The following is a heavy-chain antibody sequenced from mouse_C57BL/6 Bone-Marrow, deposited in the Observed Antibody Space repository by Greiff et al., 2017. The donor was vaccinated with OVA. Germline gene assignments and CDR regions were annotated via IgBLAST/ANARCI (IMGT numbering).Heavy chain of an antibody. J-gene: IGHJ2*01. D-gene: IGHD1-1*01. CDR1: GYTFTDHT. V-gene: IGHV1-78*01. CDR3: ARPHYYGSSFNYFDY. CDR2: IYPRDGST. Sequence: VQLVESDAELVKPGASVKISCKVSGYTFTDHTIHWMKQRPEQGLEWIGYIYPRDGSTKYNEKFKGKATLTADKSSSTAYMQLNSLTSEDSAVYFCARPHYYGSSFNYFDYWGQGTTLTVSS.